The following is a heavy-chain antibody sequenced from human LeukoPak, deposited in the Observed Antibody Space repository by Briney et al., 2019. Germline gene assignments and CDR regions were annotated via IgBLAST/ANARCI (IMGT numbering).Heavy chain of an antibody. V-gene: IGHV1-2*02. CDR1: GYTFTGYC. CDR2: INPNSGGT. J-gene: IGHJ5*02. CDR3: ARDPRRGYSGYDRGWFDP. D-gene: IGHD5-12*01. Sequence: ASVKVSCKASGYTFTGYCMHWVRQAPGQGLEWMGWINPNSGGTNYAQKFQGRVTMTRDTSISTAYMELSRLRSDDTAVYYCARDPRRGYSGYDRGWFDPWGQGTLVTVSS.